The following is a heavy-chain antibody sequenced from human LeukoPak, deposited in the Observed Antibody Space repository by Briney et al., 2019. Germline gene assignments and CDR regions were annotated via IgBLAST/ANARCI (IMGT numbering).Heavy chain of an antibody. V-gene: IGHV1-69*13. Sequence: SVKVSCKASGGTFSSYTISWVRQAPGQGLEWMGRIIPIFGTANYAQKFQGRVTITADESTSTAYMELSSLRSEDTAVYYCARAYGSGSYSLLHFDYWGQGTLVTVSS. D-gene: IGHD3-10*01. J-gene: IGHJ4*02. CDR2: IIPIFGTA. CDR1: GGTFSSYT. CDR3: ARAYGSGSYSLLHFDY.